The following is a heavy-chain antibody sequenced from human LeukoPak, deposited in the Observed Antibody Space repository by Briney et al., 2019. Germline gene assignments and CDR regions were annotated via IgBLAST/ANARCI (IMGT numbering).Heavy chain of an antibody. V-gene: IGHV4-34*01. J-gene: IGHJ1*01. D-gene: IGHD3-22*01. CDR3: AREPYDSSGYGAH. Sequence: SETLSLTCAVSGGSFSGYYWTWIRQPPGKGLEWIGEINHSGSANYNPSLMSRVTISLDTSKNHFSLNLSSVTAADTAVYYCAREPYDSSGYGAHWGQGTLVTVSS. CDR1: GGSFSGYY. CDR2: INHSGSA.